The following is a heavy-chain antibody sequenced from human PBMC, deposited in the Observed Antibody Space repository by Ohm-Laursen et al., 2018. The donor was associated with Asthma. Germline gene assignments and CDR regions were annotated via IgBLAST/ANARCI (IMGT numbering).Heavy chain of an antibody. CDR3: ARASRYNWNFGWFDP. CDR1: GGTFRSFV. Sequence: SSVKVSCKASGGTFRSFVISWVRQAPGQGLEWMGGIIPILRTANYAQNFRGRVTITADESTSTAYMELSSLRSEDTAVYYCARASRYNWNFGWFDPWGQGTLVTVSS. D-gene: IGHD1-7*01. CDR2: IIPILRTA. J-gene: IGHJ5*02. V-gene: IGHV1-69*01.